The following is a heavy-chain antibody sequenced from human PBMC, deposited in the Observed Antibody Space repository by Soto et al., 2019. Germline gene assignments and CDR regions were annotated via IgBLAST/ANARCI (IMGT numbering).Heavy chain of an antibody. CDR2: IYYSGST. CDR3: ARIQYPSAPDS. D-gene: IGHD5-18*01. V-gene: IGHV4-59*01. Sequence: PSETLSLTCTVSGGSISSYYWSWILQPPGKGLEWIGYIYYSGSTNYNPSLKSRVTISVDTSKNQVILTMTNVDPVDTATYCCARIQYPSAPDSWGQGTLGTVSS. J-gene: IGHJ5*01. CDR1: GGSISSYY.